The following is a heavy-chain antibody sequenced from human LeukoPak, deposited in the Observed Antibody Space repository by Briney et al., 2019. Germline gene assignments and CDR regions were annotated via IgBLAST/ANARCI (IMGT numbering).Heavy chain of an antibody. CDR3: AKDMGMVRGYYYYGMDV. CDR1: GFTFDDYA. Sequence: PGRSLRLSCAASGFTFDDYAMHWVRQAPGKGLEWVSGISWNSGSIGYADSVKGRFTISRDNAKNSLYLQMNSLRAEDTALYYCAKDMGMVRGYYYYGMDVWGQGTTATVSS. V-gene: IGHV3-9*01. CDR2: ISWNSGSI. J-gene: IGHJ6*02. D-gene: IGHD3-10*01.